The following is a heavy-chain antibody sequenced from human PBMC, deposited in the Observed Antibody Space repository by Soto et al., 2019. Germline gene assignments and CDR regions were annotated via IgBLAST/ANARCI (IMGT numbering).Heavy chain of an antibody. Sequence: SETRSLDCTVSGECMNTWSWGWFRQPPGKGLEWVGEINYSGSTTYSPSLKSRVTISVDTSNKHLSLHLSSVTAADTAVYYCARQKVSRFYGEVDFFDYWGLGTLVTVSS. V-gene: IGHV4-59*08. J-gene: IGHJ4*02. CDR3: ARQKVSRFYGEVDFFDY. D-gene: IGHD4-17*01. CDR1: GECMNTWS. CDR2: INYSGST.